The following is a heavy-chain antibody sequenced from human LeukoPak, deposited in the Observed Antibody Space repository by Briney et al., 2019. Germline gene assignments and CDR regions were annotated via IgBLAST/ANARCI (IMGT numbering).Heavy chain of an antibody. CDR2: IIPIFGTA. J-gene: IGHJ3*02. D-gene: IGHD2-21*02. CDR1: GGTFSSYA. Sequence: GASVKVPCKASGGTFSSYAISWVRQAPGQGLEWMGGIIPIFGTANYAQKFQGRVTITADESTSTAYMELSSLRSEDTAVYYCARSYCGGDCPDAFDIWGQGTMVTVSS. V-gene: IGHV1-69*13. CDR3: ARSYCGGDCPDAFDI.